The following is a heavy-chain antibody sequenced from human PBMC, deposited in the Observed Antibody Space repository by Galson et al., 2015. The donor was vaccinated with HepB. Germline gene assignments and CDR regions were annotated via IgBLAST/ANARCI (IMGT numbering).Heavy chain of an antibody. J-gene: IGHJ4*02. V-gene: IGHV3-15*07. D-gene: IGHD3-10*01. CDR3: TTVRADGG. CDR2: ILTNTDSGTT. CDR1: GFSFTNAW. Sequence: SLRLSCAASGFSFTNAWMNRARQAPGKGLEWVGRILTNTDSGTTAYAAPVKGRFTISTDHSKSTVYLQMNSLNTEDTAVYYCTTVRADGGWGQGTLVAVSS.